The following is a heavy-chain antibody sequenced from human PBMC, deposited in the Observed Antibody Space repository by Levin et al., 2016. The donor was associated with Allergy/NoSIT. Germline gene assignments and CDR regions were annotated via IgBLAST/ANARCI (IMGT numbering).Heavy chain of an antibody. D-gene: IGHD6-13*01. V-gene: IGHV4-59*01. J-gene: IGHJ6*03. CDR1: GGSISSYS. Sequence: GSLRLSCTVSGGSISSYSWSWIRQFPGKGLEWIGHIDYRGNTNYYPSLKSRVTISADTSKNQLSLKLSYVIAADTAIYYCTRGGGSQQIMDVWGKGTTVTVSS. CDR3: TRGGGSQQIMDV. CDR2: IDYRGNT.